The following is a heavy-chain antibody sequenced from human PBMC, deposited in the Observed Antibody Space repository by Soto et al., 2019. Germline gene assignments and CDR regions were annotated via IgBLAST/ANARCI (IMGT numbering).Heavy chain of an antibody. CDR3: AKAIENYSTGYYKPFYYFGVDV. V-gene: IGHV3-30*18. J-gene: IGHJ6*02. CDR2: ISYDGSKK. D-gene: IGHD3-22*01. CDR1: GFTFSSYG. Sequence: GGSLRLSCAASGFTFSSYGMHWVRQAPGKGLEWVAGISYDGSKKYYGESVKGRFTISSDNSKNTLYLQMNSLRVEDTAVYYCAKAIENYSTGYYKPFYYFGVDVWGQGTTVTVSS.